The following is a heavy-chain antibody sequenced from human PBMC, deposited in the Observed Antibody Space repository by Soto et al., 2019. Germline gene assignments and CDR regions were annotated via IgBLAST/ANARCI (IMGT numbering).Heavy chain of an antibody. V-gene: IGHV4-34*01. D-gene: IGHD3-3*01. CDR3: ARVNREVLRFLEWLLPAYFDY. CDR1: GGSFSGYY. CDR2: INHSGST. J-gene: IGHJ4*02. Sequence: SETLSLTCAVYGGSFSGYYWSRIRQPPGKGLEWIGEINHSGSTNYNPSLKSRVTISVDTSKNQFSLKLSSVTAADTAVYYCARVNREVLRFLEWLLPAYFDYWGQGTLVTVSS.